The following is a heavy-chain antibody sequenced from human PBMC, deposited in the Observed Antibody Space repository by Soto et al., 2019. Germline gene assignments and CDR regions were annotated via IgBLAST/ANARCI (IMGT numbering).Heavy chain of an antibody. CDR3: ARRHGYTFDY. Sequence: PSETLSLTCAVYGGSFSGYYWSWIRQPPGKGPEWIGEINHSGSTNYNPSLKSRVTISVDTSKNQFSLKLSSVTAADTAVYYCARRHGYTFDYWGQGTLVTVSS. CDR1: GGSFSGYY. CDR2: INHSGST. J-gene: IGHJ4*02. V-gene: IGHV4-34*01. D-gene: IGHD3-16*02.